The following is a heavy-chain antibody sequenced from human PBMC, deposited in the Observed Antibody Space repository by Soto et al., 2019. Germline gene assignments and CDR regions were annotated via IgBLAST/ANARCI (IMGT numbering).Heavy chain of an antibody. CDR3: ARDQGHPHKTYYDCWSGYRAFYGMDV. Sequence: GASVKVSCKASGYTFTSYGISWVRQAPGQGLEWMGWISAYNGNTNYAQKLQGRVTMTTDTSTSTAYMELRSLRSDDTAVYYCARDQGHPHKTYYDCWSGYRAFYGMDVWGQGTTVTVSS. V-gene: IGHV1-18*01. CDR1: GYTFTSYG. CDR2: ISAYNGNT. D-gene: IGHD3-3*01. J-gene: IGHJ6*02.